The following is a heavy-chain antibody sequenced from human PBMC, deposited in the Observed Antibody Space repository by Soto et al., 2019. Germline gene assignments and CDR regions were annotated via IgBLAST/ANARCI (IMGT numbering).Heavy chain of an antibody. D-gene: IGHD3-22*01. CDR1: GYTFTSYD. Sequence: ASVKVSCKASGYTFTSYDINWVRQATGQGLEWMGWMNPNSGNTGYAQKFQGRVTMTRNTSISTAYMELSSLRSEDTAVYYCARGLSDYYDSSGYYSYAFDIWGQGTMVTVSS. V-gene: IGHV1-8*01. J-gene: IGHJ3*02. CDR2: MNPNSGNT. CDR3: ARGLSDYYDSSGYYSYAFDI.